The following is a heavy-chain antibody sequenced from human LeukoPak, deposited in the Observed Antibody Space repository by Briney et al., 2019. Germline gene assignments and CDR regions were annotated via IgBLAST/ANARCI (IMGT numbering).Heavy chain of an antibody. CDR3: AKDLGYSYGYVDP. CDR1: AFTFSNYG. V-gene: IGHV3-23*01. D-gene: IGHD5-18*01. CDR2: IGGSGGST. J-gene: IGHJ5*02. Sequence: PGGSLRLSCAASAFTFSNYGMSWVRQAPGKGLEWVSAIGGSGGSTYYADSVKGRFTISRDNSKNTLYLQMNSLRAEDTAVYYCAKDLGYSYGYVDPWGQGTLVTVSS.